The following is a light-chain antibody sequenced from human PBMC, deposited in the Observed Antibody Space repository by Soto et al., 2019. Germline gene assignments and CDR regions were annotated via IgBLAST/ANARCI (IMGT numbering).Light chain of an antibody. Sequence: QSALTQPRSVSGSPGQSVTISCTGTSSDVGDYNYVSWYQQYPGKAPKLVIYDVSKRPSGVPDRFSGSKSGNTASLTISGVQAEEEADYYCCSFAGSYTFWVFGGGTKLTVL. CDR3: CSFAGSYTFWV. CDR1: SSDVGDYNY. V-gene: IGLV2-11*01. CDR2: DVS. J-gene: IGLJ3*02.